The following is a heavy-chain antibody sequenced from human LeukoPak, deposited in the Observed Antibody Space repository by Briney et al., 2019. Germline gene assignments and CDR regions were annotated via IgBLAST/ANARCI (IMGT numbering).Heavy chain of an antibody. CDR2: IYYSGST. D-gene: IGHD6-13*01. CDR1: GGSISSSSYY. V-gene: IGHV4-39*01. CDR3: ATPSGYSSSWYSAFDY. Sequence: SETLSLTCTVSGGSISSSSYYWGWIRQPPGKGLEWIGSIYYSGSTYYSPSLKSRVTISVDTSKNQFSLKLSSVTAADTAVYYCATPSGYSSSWYSAFDYWGQGTLVTVSS. J-gene: IGHJ4*02.